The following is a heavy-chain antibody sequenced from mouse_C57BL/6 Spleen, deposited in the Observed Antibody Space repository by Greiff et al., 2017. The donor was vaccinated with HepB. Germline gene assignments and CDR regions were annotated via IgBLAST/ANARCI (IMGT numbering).Heavy chain of an antibody. D-gene: IGHD1-1*01. Sequence: VQLQQPGAELVKPGASVKMSCKASGYTFTSYWITWVKQRPGQGLEWIGDIYPGSGSTNYNEKFKSKATLTVDTSSSTAYMQLSSLTSEDSAVYYCARGYYGSSDFFDYGGEGTTLTVSA. CDR3: ARGYYGSSDFFDY. J-gene: IGHJ2*01. CDR1: GYTFTSYW. CDR2: IYPGSGST. V-gene: IGHV1-55*01.